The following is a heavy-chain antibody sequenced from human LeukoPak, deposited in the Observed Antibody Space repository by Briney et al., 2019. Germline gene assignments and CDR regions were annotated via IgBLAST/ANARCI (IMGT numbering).Heavy chain of an antibody. J-gene: IGHJ4*02. CDR2: TYYRSKWYT. D-gene: IGHD6-19*01. Sequence: SQTLSLTCAISGESVSSINGAWNWIRQSPSRGLEWLGRTYYRSKWYTDYAPSVKGRITINPDTSRNQYSLQLDSVTPEGSAVYYCARDVGTSGWYTIDYWGQGTLGTVSS. V-gene: IGHV6-1*01. CDR3: ARDVGTSGWYTIDY. CDR1: GESVSSINGA.